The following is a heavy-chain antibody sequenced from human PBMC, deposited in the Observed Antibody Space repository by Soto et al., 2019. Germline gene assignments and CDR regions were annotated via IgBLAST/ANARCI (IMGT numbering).Heavy chain of an antibody. CDR3: ARGASYGMDV. J-gene: IGHJ6*02. Sequence: GGSLRLSCAASGFTFSTYSMNWVRQAPGKGPEWVSYISSGSSPIYYADSVKGRFTISRDNAKNSLYLQMNSLRAEDTAVYYCARGASYGMDVWGQGTTVTVSS. CDR1: GFTFSTYS. CDR2: ISSGSSPI. V-gene: IGHV3-48*01.